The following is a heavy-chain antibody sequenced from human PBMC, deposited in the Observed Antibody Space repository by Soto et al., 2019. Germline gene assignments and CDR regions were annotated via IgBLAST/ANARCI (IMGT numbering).Heavy chain of an antibody. Sequence: QVQLQESGPGLVKPSQTLSLTCTVSGGSISSGGYCWSWIRQHPGKGLEWIGYIYYSGSTYYNPSLKSRVTISVDTSKNQFSLKLSSVTAADTAVYYCARAVAAADYFDYWGQGTLVTVSS. CDR2: IYYSGST. D-gene: IGHD6-13*01. V-gene: IGHV4-31*03. CDR3: ARAVAAADYFDY. CDR1: GGSISSGGYC. J-gene: IGHJ4*02.